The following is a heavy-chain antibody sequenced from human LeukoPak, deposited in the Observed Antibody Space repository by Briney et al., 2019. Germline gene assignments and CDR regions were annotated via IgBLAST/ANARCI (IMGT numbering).Heavy chain of an antibody. Sequence: SETLSLTCTVSGGSISSGGYYWSWIRQPPGKGLEWIGYIYHSGSTYYNPSLKSRVTISVDRSKNQFSLKLSSVTAADTAVYYCARGRGIAAAGPYFGYWGQGTLVTVSS. CDR1: GGSISSGGYY. V-gene: IGHV4-30-2*01. CDR2: IYHSGST. J-gene: IGHJ4*02. CDR3: ARGRGIAAAGPYFGY. D-gene: IGHD6-13*01.